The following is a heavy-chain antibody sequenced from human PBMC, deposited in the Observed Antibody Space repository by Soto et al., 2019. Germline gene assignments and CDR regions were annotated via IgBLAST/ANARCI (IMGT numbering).Heavy chain of an antibody. V-gene: IGHV3-48*02. CDR1: GFTFSDYS. Sequence: EVQLVESGGGLVQPGGSLRLSCAASGFTFSDYSMDWVRQAPGKGLEWVSYISSSSSTIYYADSVKGRFTFSRDNAKNSLYLHMTSLRDEDPAVYYCARDDGSGCYWGQGTLVTVSS. CDR2: ISSSSSTI. CDR3: ARDDGSGCY. D-gene: IGHD3-10*01. J-gene: IGHJ4*02.